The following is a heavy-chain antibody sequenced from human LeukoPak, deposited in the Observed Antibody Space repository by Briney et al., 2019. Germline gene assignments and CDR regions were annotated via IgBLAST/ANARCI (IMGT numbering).Heavy chain of an antibody. CDR1: GGSFSGYY. V-gene: IGHV4-34*01. CDR3: ARQRCSGGSCYRVDQLYYMDV. J-gene: IGHJ6*03. Sequence: KASETLSLTCAVSGGSFSGYYWYWIRQPPGKGLEWIGEINHGESTNYNPSLKSRATLSVDTSKSQFSLKLTSVTAADAGVYYCARQRCSGGSCYRVDQLYYMDVWGKGTTVTVSS. D-gene: IGHD2-15*01. CDR2: INHGEST.